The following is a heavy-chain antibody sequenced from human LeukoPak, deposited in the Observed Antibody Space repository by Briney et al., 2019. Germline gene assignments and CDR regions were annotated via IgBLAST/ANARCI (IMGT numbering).Heavy chain of an antibody. Sequence: PSETLSLTCAVSGGSISSSNWWSWVRQPPGKGLEWIGEIYHSGGTNYNPSLKSRVTISVDKSKNQFSLKLSSVTAADTAVYYCASLVVTRYYFDYWGQGTLVTVSS. CDR2: IYHSGGT. V-gene: IGHV4-4*02. D-gene: IGHD4-23*01. CDR1: GGSISSSNW. J-gene: IGHJ4*02. CDR3: ASLVVTRYYFDY.